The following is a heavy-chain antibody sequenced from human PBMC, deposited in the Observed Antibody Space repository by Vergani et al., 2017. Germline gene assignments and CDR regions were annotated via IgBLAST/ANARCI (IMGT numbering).Heavy chain of an antibody. CDR3: ARTLPLGYCSGGSCYPFDY. CDR1: GGSISSSNW. Sequence: QVQLQESGPGLVKPPGTLSLTCAVSGGSISSSNWWSWVRQPPGKGLEWIGEIYHSGSTNYNPSLKSRVTISVDTSKNQFSLKLSSVTAADTAVYYCARTLPLGYCSGGSCYPFDYWGQGTLVTVSS. V-gene: IGHV4-4*03. D-gene: IGHD2-15*01. J-gene: IGHJ4*02. CDR2: IYHSGST.